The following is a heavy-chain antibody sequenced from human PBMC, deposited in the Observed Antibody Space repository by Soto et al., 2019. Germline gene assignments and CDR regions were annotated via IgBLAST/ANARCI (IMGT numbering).Heavy chain of an antibody. D-gene: IGHD2-2*01. V-gene: IGHV3-43*01. CDR3: AKDMGCSSNSCNEYYYYYYRMDV. J-gene: IGHJ6*02. CDR2: ISWDGGST. Sequence: GGSLRLSCAASGFTFDDYTMHWVRQAPGKGLEWVSLISWDGGSTYYADSVKGRFTISRDNSKNSLYLQMNSPRNEDTALYYCAKDMGCSSNSCNEYYYYYYRMDVWGQGTKVTVYS. CDR1: GFTFDDYT.